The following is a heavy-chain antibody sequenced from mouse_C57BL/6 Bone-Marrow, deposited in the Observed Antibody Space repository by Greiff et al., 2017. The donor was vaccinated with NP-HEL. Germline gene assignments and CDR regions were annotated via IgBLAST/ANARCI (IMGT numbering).Heavy chain of an antibody. Sequence: VKLMESGAELARPGASVKLSCKASGYTFTSYGISWVKQRTGQGLEWIGEIYPRSGNTYYNEKFKGKATLTADKSSSTAYMELRSLTSEDSAVYFCARRGGKGDYAMDYWGQGTSVTVSS. D-gene: IGHD1-3*01. CDR3: ARRGGKGDYAMDY. CDR2: IYPRSGNT. J-gene: IGHJ4*01. CDR1: GYTFTSYG. V-gene: IGHV1-81*01.